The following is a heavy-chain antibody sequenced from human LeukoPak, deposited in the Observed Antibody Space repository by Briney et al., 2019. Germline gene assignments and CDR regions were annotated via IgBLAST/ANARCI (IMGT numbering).Heavy chain of an antibody. CDR2: ISGSGGST. J-gene: IGHJ4*02. D-gene: IGHD3-22*01. Sequence: GGSLRLSCAASGFTFSSYTMSWVRQAPVKGLEWVSAISGSGGSTYYADSVKGRFTISRDNSKNTLYLQMNSLRAEDTAVYYCAKDPHYYDSSGYTDYTFDYWGQGTLVTVSS. V-gene: IGHV3-23*01. CDR1: GFTFSSYT. CDR3: AKDPHYYDSSGYTDYTFDY.